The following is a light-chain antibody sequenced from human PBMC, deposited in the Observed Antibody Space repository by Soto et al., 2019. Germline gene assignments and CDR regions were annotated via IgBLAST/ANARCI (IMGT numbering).Light chain of an antibody. CDR1: QSLLFSANKKNY. CDR2: WAS. J-gene: IGKJ4*01. V-gene: IGKV4-1*01. CDR3: QQFYSSPLT. Sequence: DIVMTQSPASLAVSLGERATINVKAIQSLLFSANKKNYLAWYQQRPGPPPPLPIYWASSRESGVPARFTGSGSGTAFTLRISSLQAEDVEVSYCQQFYSSPLTFGGGTKVDIK.